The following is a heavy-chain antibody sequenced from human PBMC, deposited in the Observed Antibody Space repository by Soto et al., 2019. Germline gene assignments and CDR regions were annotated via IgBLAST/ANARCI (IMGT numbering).Heavy chain of an antibody. CDR3: ARDQDDSWFDP. CDR2: IYYSGST. J-gene: IGHJ5*02. V-gene: IGHV4-31*03. CDR1: GGSISSGGYY. Sequence: PSETLSLTCTVSGGSISSGGYYWSWIRQHPGKGLEWIGYIYYSGSTYYNPSLKSRVTISVDTSKNQFSLKLSSVTAADTAVYYCARDQDDSWFDPWGQGTLVTVSS.